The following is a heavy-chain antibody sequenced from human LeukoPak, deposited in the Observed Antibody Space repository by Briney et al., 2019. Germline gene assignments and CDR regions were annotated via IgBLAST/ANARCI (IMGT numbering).Heavy chain of an antibody. CDR1: GGSISSYY. Sequence: SETLSLTCTVSGGSISSYYWGWIRQPPGKGLEWVGSIYFSGSSYYNPSLKSRVTISVDTSKNHFSLKLSSVTAADTAVYYCARQAPGYSYGYVYWGQGTLVTVSS. V-gene: IGHV4-39*01. J-gene: IGHJ4*02. CDR2: IYFSGSS. D-gene: IGHD5-18*01. CDR3: ARQAPGYSYGYVY.